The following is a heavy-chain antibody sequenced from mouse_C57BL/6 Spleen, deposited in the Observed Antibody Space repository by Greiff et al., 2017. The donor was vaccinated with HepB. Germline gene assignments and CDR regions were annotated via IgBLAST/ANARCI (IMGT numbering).Heavy chain of an antibody. CDR2: IRSKSNNYAT. CDR1: GFRFNTYA. Sequence: GGGLVQPKGSLKLSCAASGFRFNTYAMNWVRQAPGKGLEWVARIRSKSNNYATYYADSVKDRFTISRDDSESMLYLQMNNLKTEDTAMYYCVRGDLLFDYWGQGTTLTVSS. V-gene: IGHV10-1*01. CDR3: VRGDLLFDY. J-gene: IGHJ2*01.